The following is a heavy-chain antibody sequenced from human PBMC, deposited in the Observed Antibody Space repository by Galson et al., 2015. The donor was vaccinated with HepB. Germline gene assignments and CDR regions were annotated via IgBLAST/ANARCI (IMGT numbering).Heavy chain of an antibody. CDR1: GGSISSYY. CDR3: ARHIAASALGFDY. J-gene: IGHJ4*02. Sequence: ETLSLTCTVSGGSISSYYWSWIRQPPGKGLEWIGYIYYSGSTNYNPSLKSRVTISVDTSKNQFSLKLSSVTAADTAVYYCARHIAASALGFDYWGQGTLVTVSS. CDR2: IYYSGST. D-gene: IGHD6-6*01. V-gene: IGHV4-59*01.